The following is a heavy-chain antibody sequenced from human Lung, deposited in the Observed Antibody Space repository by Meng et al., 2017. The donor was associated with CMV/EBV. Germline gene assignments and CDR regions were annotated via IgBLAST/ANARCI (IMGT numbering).Heavy chain of an antibody. CDR3: ARSLVHSAMDV. CDR2: MNPNSGNT. J-gene: IGHJ6*02. Sequence: ASVKVSCKASGYSFITDDINWVRQAAGQGPEWMGWMNPNSGNTGYAQKFQGRVTMTRNVSTRTAYMELTSLRSEDTAVYYCARSLVHSAMDVWGQGNAVTGAS. CDR1: GYSFITDD. V-gene: IGHV1-8*01. D-gene: IGHD3-16*01.